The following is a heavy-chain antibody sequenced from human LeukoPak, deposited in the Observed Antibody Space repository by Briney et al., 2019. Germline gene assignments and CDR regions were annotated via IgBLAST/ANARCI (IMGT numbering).Heavy chain of an antibody. D-gene: IGHD1-26*01. CDR1: GGTFSSYT. CDR3: ARDSTPTYYSGTYYFEY. Sequence: GASVKVSCKASGGTFSSYTISWVRQAPGQGLEWMGRIIPILGIANYAQKFQGRVTITADKSTSTAYMELSSLRSEDTAVYYCARDSTPTYYSGTYYFEYWGQGTLVTVSS. J-gene: IGHJ4*02. V-gene: IGHV1-69*04. CDR2: IIPILGIA.